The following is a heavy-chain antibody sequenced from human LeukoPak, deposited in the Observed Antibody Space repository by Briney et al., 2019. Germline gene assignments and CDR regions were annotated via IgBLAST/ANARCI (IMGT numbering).Heavy chain of an antibody. D-gene: IGHD6-19*01. V-gene: IGHV3-23*01. J-gene: IGHJ4*02. CDR3: AKASQWLVPVALDY. CDR2: ISGSGGST. Sequence: GGSLRLSCAASGFTFSSYGMHWVRQAPGKGLEWVSAISGSGGSTYYADSVKGRFTISRDNSKNTLYLQMNSLRAEDTAVYYCAKASQWLVPVALDYWGQGTLVTVSS. CDR1: GFTFSSYG.